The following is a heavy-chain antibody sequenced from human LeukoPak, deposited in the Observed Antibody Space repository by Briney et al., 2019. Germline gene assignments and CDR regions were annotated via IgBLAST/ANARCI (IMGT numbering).Heavy chain of an antibody. CDR3: AKGDGSGSFLIDY. V-gene: IGHV3-30*18. CDR1: GFTFSSKS. CDR2: ITSDGSRK. D-gene: IGHD3-10*01. Sequence: PGSSLRLSCVASGFTFSSKSLHWVRQPPGRGLEWVSFITSDGSRKYYGDIVEGRFTVSRDNSMHTLYLQVDTLRDEDTAMYYCAKGDGSGSFLIDYWGQGTLVTVSS. J-gene: IGHJ4*02.